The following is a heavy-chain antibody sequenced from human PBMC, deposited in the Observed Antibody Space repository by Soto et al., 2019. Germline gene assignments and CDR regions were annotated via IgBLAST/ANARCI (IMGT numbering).Heavy chain of an antibody. Sequence: QVQXQESXPGLVXPSQTLSLTCNVSGXXXXXXXXXXXXVRQNAEKGLEWIGYHYNDGSTFYNPALQSRAVISXDRTXNHLXLDLRXVTXXXTXXXXXAXARYAGKLLDDWGQGTLVTVSS. D-gene: IGHD6-13*01. CDR3: AXARYAGKLLDD. J-gene: IGHJ4*01. V-gene: IGHV4-31*03. CDR2: HYNDGST. CDR1: GXXXXXXXXX.